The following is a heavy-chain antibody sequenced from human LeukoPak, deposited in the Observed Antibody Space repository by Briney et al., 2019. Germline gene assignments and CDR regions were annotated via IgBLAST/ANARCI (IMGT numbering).Heavy chain of an antibody. CDR1: GLIFSSFS. D-gene: IGHD6-6*01. J-gene: IGHJ5*01. CDR3: ARALYSTSSGAWFDS. Sequence: PGGSLRLSCVASGLIFSSFSVNWVRQAPGKGLEWVSSISSTSTYIYYADSVKGRFTISRDNAKNSLYLQMISLRAEDTAVYYCARALYSTSSGAWFDSWGQGTLVTVSS. CDR2: ISSTSTYI. V-gene: IGHV3-21*01.